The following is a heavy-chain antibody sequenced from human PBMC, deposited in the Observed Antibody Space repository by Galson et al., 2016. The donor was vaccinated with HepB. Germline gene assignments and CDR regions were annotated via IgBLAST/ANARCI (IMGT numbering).Heavy chain of an antibody. J-gene: IGHJ4*02. D-gene: IGHD4-23*01. CDR3: ASNGAVGRGVARLDY. CDR2: IYHTGRT. Sequence: SETLSLTCAVSGGSIGSCNWWYWVRQPPGKGLEWIGEIYHTGRTNYNPSLKSRVTISVDKSRNQFSLKLNSVTAADTAVYYCASNGAVGRGVARLDYWGQGTLVTVSS. V-gene: IGHV4-4*02. CDR1: GGSIGSCNW.